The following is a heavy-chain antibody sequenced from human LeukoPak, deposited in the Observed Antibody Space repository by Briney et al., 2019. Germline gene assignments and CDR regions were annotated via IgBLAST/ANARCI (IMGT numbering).Heavy chain of an antibody. CDR2: IYHSGST. CDR1: GGSISSGGYS. CDR3: ARGGLAYCGGDCYSYWFDP. D-gene: IGHD2-21*02. J-gene: IGHJ5*02. Sequence: SQTLSLTCAVSGGSISSGGYSWRWIRQPPGKGLEWIGYIYHSGSTYYNPSLKSRVTISVDRSKNQFSLKLSSVTAADTAVYYCARGGLAYCGGDCYSYWFDPWGQGTLVTVSS. V-gene: IGHV4-30-2*01.